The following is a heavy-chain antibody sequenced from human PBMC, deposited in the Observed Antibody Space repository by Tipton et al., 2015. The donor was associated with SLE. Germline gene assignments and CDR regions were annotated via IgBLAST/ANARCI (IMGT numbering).Heavy chain of an antibody. CDR3: ARAGYSSSSGPFDY. CDR1: GGSISSSSYY. CDR2: IYYSGST. V-gene: IGHV4-61*05. D-gene: IGHD6-6*01. J-gene: IGHJ4*02. Sequence: TLSLTCTVSGGSISSSSYYWGWIRQPPGKGLEWIGYIYYSGSTNYNPSLKSRVTISVDTSKNQFSLRLSSVTAADTAVYYCARAGYSSSSGPFDYWGQGTLVTVSS.